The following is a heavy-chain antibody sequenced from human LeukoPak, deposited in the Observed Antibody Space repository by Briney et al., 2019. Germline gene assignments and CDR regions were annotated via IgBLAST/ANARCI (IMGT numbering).Heavy chain of an antibody. D-gene: IGHD2-8*01. CDR2: ISSTSNYI. V-gene: IGHV3-21*01. J-gene: IGHJ4*02. CDR3: ARDLVLSGFDY. CDR1: GFTFSSYS. Sequence: GGSLRLSCAASGFTFSSYSLNWVRQAPGKGLEWVSSISSTSNYIFYADSVKGRFTVSRDNAKNSLYLQMNSLRAEDSAVYYCARDLVLSGFDYWGRGTLVTVSS.